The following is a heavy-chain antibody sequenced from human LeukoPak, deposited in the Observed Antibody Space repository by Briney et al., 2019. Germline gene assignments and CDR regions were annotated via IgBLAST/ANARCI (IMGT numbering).Heavy chain of an antibody. CDR3: AKGYCSGGSCYGAGDY. Sequence: SGGSLRLSCAASGFTFSSYGMSWVRQAPGKGLEWVSAISGSGGSTYYADSVKGRFTISRDNSKNTLYLQMNSLRAEDTAVYYCAKGYCSGGSCYGAGDYWGQGTLVTVSS. CDR2: ISGSGGST. J-gene: IGHJ4*02. CDR1: GFTFSSYG. V-gene: IGHV3-23*01. D-gene: IGHD2-15*01.